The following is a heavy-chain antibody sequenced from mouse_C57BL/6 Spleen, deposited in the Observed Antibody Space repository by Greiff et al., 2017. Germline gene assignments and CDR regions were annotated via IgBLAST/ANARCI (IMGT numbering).Heavy chain of an antibody. J-gene: IGHJ3*01. D-gene: IGHD3-1*01. CDR2: IYPRSGNT. V-gene: IGHV1-81*01. CDR3: ARSGAAWFAY. CDR1: GYTFTSYG. Sequence: QVQLQQSGAELARPGASVKLSCKASGYTFTSYGISWVKQRTGQGLEWIGGIYPRSGNTYYNEKFKGKATLTADKSSSTAYIELRSLTSEDSAVYFCARSGAAWFAYWGQGTLVTVSA.